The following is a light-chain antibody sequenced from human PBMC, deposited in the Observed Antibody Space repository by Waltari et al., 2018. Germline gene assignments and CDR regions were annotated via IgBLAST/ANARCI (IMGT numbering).Light chain of an antibody. J-gene: IGLJ2*01. Sequence: QSALTQPASGSGSPGQSITISCTGTSSDFGRYNLVSWYQQHPGKAPKLMIYEVSKRPSGVSNRFSGSKSGNTASLTISGLQAEDEADYYCCSYAGSHVVFGGGTKLTVL. CDR1: SSDFGRYNL. CDR3: CSYAGSHVV. CDR2: EVS. V-gene: IGLV2-23*02.